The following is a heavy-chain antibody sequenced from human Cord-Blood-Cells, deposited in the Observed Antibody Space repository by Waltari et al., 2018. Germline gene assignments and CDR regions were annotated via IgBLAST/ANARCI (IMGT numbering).Heavy chain of an antibody. J-gene: IGHJ4*02. Sequence: EVQLVESGGGLVQPGGSLSLSCAASGFTFSSYWMSWVRQAPGKGLEWVANIKQDGSEKYYVDSVKGRFTISRDNAKNSLYLQMNSLRAEDTAVYYCARGAGDFPYYFDYWGQGTLVTVSS. V-gene: IGHV3-7*05. CDR2: IKQDGSEK. D-gene: IGHD7-27*01. CDR3: ARGAGDFPYYFDY. CDR1: GFTFSSYW.